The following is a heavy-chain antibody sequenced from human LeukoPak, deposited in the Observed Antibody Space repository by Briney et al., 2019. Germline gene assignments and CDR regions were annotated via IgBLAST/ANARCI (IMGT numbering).Heavy chain of an antibody. Sequence: PSEPLSLTCAVHGGSFSGYYWSWLRQDPGKGLEWIGKINHSGSTNYNPSLKSRVTISVDTSKNQVSLKLSSVTAADTAVYYCARCPPGDNSGYYLNYWGEETLVTVS. CDR2: INHSGST. J-gene: IGHJ4*02. D-gene: IGHD3-22*01. CDR1: GGSFSGYY. V-gene: IGHV4-34*01. CDR3: ARCPPGDNSGYYLNY.